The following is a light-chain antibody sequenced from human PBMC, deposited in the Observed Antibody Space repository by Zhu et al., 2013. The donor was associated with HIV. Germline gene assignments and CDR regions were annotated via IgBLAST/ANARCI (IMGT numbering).Light chain of an antibody. CDR3: QQRSDWPRS. CDR1: QSVSSY. J-gene: IGKJ5*01. Sequence: EIVLTQSPVTLSLSPGERATLSCRASQSVSSYLAWYQQKPGQAPRLLIYDASNRATGIPARFSGSGSETDFTLTISSLEPEDFAAYYCQQRSDWPRSFGQGTRLEIK. CDR2: DAS. V-gene: IGKV3-11*01.